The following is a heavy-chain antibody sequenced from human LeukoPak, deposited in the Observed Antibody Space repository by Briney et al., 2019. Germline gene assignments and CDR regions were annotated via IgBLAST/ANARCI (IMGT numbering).Heavy chain of an antibody. D-gene: IGHD1-26*01. V-gene: IGHV3-23*01. J-gene: IGHJ6*02. CDR2: ISGSGGST. CDR3: AREVGGATLGYYYGMDV. CDR1: GFTFSSYA. Sequence: PGGSLRLSCAASGFTFSSYAMSWVRQAPGKGLEWVSAISGSGGSTYYADSVKGRFTISRDNSKNTLYLQMNSLRAEDTAVYYCAREVGGATLGYYYGMDVWGQGTTVTVSS.